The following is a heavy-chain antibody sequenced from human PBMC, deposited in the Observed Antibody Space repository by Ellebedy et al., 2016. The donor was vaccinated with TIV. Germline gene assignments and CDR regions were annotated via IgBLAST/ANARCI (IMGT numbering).Heavy chain of an antibody. CDR2: YDPESGEI. V-gene: IGHV1-24*01. J-gene: IGHJ4*02. D-gene: IGHD1-20*01. Sequence: ASVKVSCXVSTYTLSELSMHWVRQAPGKGLEWMGGYDPESGEIVYAQKFRGRVTMTEDRSIDTVYMELRSLRPEDTVTYYCATEGVEGIPGKYLWGRGTRVSVSS. CDR3: ATEGVEGIPGKYL. CDR1: TYTLSELS.